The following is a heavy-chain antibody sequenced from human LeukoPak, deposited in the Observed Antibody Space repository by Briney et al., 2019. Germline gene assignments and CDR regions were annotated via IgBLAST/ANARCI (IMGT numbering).Heavy chain of an antibody. CDR2: MNPNSGNT. CDR3: ARGVLWFGELLPYYYMDV. J-gene: IGHJ6*03. CDR1: GYTFTSCD. Sequence: GASVKVSCKASGYTFTSCDINWVRQATGQGLEWMGWMNPNSGNTGYAQKFQGRVTMTRNTSISTAYMELSSLRSEDTAVYYFARGVLWFGELLPYYYMDVWGKGTTVTVSS. D-gene: IGHD3-10*01. V-gene: IGHV1-8*01.